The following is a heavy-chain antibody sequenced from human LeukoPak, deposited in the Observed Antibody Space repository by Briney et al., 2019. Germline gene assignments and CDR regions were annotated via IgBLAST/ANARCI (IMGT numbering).Heavy chain of an antibody. V-gene: IGHV3-11*06. D-gene: IGHD3-10*01. CDR2: ISSSSSYT. Sequence: PVGSLRLSCAASGFTFSDYYMSWIRQAPVKGLEWVSYISSSSSYTNYADSVKGRFTISTDNTTNSLYLQMNSRRAEDTGVYYCARVGVLLWFGDPWGAGDLVTVS. CDR1: GFTFSDYY. J-gene: IGHJ5*02. CDR3: ARVGVLLWFGDP.